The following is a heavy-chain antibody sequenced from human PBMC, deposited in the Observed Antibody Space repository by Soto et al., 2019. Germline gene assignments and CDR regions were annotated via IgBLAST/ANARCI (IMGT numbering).Heavy chain of an antibody. Sequence: QVQLVESGGGVVQPGRSLRLSCAASGFIFSNYGMHWVRKAPGKGLEWVAVIWYDGSKKYYADSVKGRFNISRDNSKNTLYVKMNSLRAEDTAVDYCARGHGGYVYDGREVWGQGTTVSVSS. CDR1: GFIFSNYG. CDR3: ARGHGGYVYDGREV. V-gene: IGHV3-33*01. CDR2: IWYDGSKK. D-gene: IGHD5-12*01. J-gene: IGHJ6*02.